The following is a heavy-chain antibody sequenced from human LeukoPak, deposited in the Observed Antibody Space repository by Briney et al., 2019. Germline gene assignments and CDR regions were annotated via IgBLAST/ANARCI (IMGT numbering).Heavy chain of an antibody. CDR1: GFTFSSYA. CDR2: ISGSGGST. V-gene: IGHV3-23*01. D-gene: IGHD3-3*01. J-gene: IGHJ4*02. CDR3: ARDHSYDF. Sequence: PGGSLRLSCAASGFTFSSYAMSWVRQAPGKGLEWVSAISGSGGSTYYADSVKGRFTISRDNAKNSLCLQMNSLRAEDTAVYYCARDHSYDFWGQGTLVTVSS.